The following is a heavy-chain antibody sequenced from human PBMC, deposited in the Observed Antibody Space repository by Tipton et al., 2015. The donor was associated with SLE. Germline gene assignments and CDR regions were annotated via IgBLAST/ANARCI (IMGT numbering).Heavy chain of an antibody. V-gene: IGHV4-4*07. CDR1: GDSITSYY. CDR3: ARTNRGGATFFDY. CDR2: VHSSGTT. D-gene: IGHD7-27*01. J-gene: IGHJ4*02. Sequence: LRLSCTVSGDSITSYYWSWIRQPAGKGLEWIGRVHSSGTTLYSPSLNSRVTVSLDTSKNQFSLKLTSVIAADTAVYYCARTNRGGATFFDYWGQGVLVTVSS.